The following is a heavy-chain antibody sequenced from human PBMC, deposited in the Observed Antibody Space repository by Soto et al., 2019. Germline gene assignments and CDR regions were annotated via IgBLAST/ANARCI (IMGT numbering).Heavy chain of an antibody. J-gene: IGHJ4*02. CDR2: IPNIGFT. Sequence: SETLSLTCTVSGGSISSINNHFINHYCSWIRLSPGKGLEWIGYIPNIGFTRYNPSLKSRVSISVDTSKNQFSLKLSSVTAAETAVYYCARGGPHLLRYFDWSPFDYWGQVTLVTVSS. CDR1: GGSISSINNHFINHY. CDR3: ARGGPHLLRYFDWSPFDY. D-gene: IGHD3-9*01. V-gene: IGHV4-59*11.